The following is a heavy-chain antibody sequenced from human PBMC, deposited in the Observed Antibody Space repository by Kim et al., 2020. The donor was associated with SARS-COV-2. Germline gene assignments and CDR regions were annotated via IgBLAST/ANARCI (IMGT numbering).Heavy chain of an antibody. J-gene: IGHJ6*02. CDR3: AKDPQRGYSYGWSYYYYGMDV. CDR1: GFTFSNYG. CDR2: ISYDGSNK. V-gene: IGHV3-30*18. D-gene: IGHD5-18*01. Sequence: VGSLRLSCAASGFTFSNYGMHWVRQAPGKGLEWVAVISYDGSNKYYADSVKGRFTISRDNSKNTLYLQMNSLRAEDTAVYYCAKDPQRGYSYGWSYYYYGMDVWGQGTTVTVSS.